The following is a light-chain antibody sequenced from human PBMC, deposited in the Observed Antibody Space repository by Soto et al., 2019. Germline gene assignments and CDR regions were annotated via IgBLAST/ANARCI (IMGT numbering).Light chain of an antibody. CDR2: DVT. J-gene: IGLJ1*01. Sequence: QSVLTQPASVSGPPGQSITISCTGTSSDVGAYNYVSWYQHHPGKAPRLVIYDVTNRPSGISDRFSGSKSDNTASLTISGLLAEDEADYYCTSYTSTSTYVFGTGTKVTVL. CDR1: SSDVGAYNY. CDR3: TSYTSTSTYV. V-gene: IGLV2-14*01.